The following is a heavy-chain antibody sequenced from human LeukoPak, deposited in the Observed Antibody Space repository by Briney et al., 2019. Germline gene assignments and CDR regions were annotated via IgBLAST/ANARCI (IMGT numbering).Heavy chain of an antibody. CDR1: GGSISSYY. Sequence: SETLSLTCTVSGGSISSYYWSWIRQPPGKGLEWVAYIYYSGSTNYNPSLKSRVTISVDTSKNQFSLKLSSVTAADTAVYYCARHKQGWSIDYWGEGTLVTVSS. CDR3: ARHKQGWSIDY. D-gene: IGHD6-19*01. J-gene: IGHJ4*02. V-gene: IGHV4-59*08. CDR2: IYYSGST.